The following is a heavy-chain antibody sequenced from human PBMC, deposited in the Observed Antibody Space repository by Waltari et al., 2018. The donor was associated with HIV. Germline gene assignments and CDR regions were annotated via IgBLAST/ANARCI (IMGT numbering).Heavy chain of an antibody. CDR1: GFTLTDYA. J-gene: IGHJ4*02. CDR2: LWPDGNTR. V-gene: IGHV3-33*01. CDR3: ARQGNTGTYFGGHR. D-gene: IGHD3-10*01. Sequence: QVHLVESGGTVVQPGKSLSLSCVTDGFTLTDYAMSLLRQTPGAGLQWVAILWPDGNTRFYAPFVRGRFSISRDNTKKTVFLQMRALRADDTGVYFCARQGNTGTYFGGHRWGRGT.